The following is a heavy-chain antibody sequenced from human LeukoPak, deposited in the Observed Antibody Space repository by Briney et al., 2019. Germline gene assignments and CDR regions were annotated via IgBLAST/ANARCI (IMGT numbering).Heavy chain of an antibody. CDR1: GGSISSYY. V-gene: IGHV4-4*07. Sequence: PSETLSLTCTVSGGSISSYYWSWIRQPAGKGLEWIGRIYTSGTTHYNPSLKSRVTMSVDTSKNQFSLKLSSVTAADTADYFCARLSDYDVDTSHYMDVWGKGTTVTVSS. CDR3: ARLSDYDVDTSHYMDV. J-gene: IGHJ6*03. CDR2: IYTSGTT. D-gene: IGHD3-22*01.